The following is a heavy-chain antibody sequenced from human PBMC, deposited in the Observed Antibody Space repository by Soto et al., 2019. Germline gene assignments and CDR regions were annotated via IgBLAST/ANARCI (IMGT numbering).Heavy chain of an antibody. CDR1: GYSISSGYY. D-gene: IGHD2-2*01. CDR2: IYHSGSI. J-gene: IGHJ1*01. CDR3: AVGYCGSASCSREYFQH. Sequence: TLSLTCAVSGYSISSGYYWAWIRQPPGKGLEWIGTIYHSGSIFHNPSLKSRVAISVDTSKSQFSLKLRSVTAADTAIYYCAVGYCGSASCSREYFQHWGQGTLVTVSS. V-gene: IGHV4-38-2*01.